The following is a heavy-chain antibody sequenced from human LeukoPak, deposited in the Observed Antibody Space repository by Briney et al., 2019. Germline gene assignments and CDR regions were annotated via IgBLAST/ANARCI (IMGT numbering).Heavy chain of an antibody. CDR3: ARVRGYYGSGSYLY. J-gene: IGHJ4*02. CDR1: GGSISSSSYY. D-gene: IGHD3-10*01. V-gene: IGHV4-39*07. CDR2: IYYSGST. Sequence: SETLSLTCTVSGGSISSSSYYWGWIRQPPGKGLEWFGSIYYSGSTYYNPSLKSRVTISVDTSKNQFSLKLSSVTAADTAVYYCARVRGYYGSGSYLYWGQGTLVTVSS.